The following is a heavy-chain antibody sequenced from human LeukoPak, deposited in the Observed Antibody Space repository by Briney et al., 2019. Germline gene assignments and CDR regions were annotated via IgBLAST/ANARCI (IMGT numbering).Heavy chain of an antibody. CDR2: IYYSGST. CDR3: ARVRIPAAVSGWFDP. V-gene: IGHV4-59*01. D-gene: IGHD2-2*01. Sequence: SETLSLTCTVSGGSISSYYWSWIRQPPGKGLEWIGYIYYSGSTNYNPSLKSRVTISVDTSKNQFSLKLSSVTAADTAVYYCARVRIPAAVSGWFDPWGQRTLVTVSS. J-gene: IGHJ5*02. CDR1: GGSISSYY.